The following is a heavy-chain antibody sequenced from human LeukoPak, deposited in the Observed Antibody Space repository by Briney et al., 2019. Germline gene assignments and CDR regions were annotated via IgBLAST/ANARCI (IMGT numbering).Heavy chain of an antibody. J-gene: IGHJ4*02. Sequence: GRSLRLSCAASGFTFSSYAMHWVRQAPGKGLEWAAVISYDGSNKYYADSVKGRFTISRDNSKNTLYLQMNSLRAEDTAVYYCARDPTIVAIQGYFDYWGQGTLVTVSS. CDR3: ARDPTIVAIQGYFDY. CDR1: GFTFSSYA. V-gene: IGHV3-30*01. D-gene: IGHD2-15*01. CDR2: ISYDGSNK.